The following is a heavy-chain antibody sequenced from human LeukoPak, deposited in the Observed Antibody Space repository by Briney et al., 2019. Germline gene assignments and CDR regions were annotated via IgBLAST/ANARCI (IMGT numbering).Heavy chain of an antibody. D-gene: IGHD3-22*01. Sequence: GGSLRLSCAASGFTFDDYGMSWVRQAPGKGLEWVSGINWNGGSTGYADSVKGRFTISRDNAKNSLYLQMNSLRAEDTAVYYCARGHSHYYDSSGYMDVWGKGTTVTVSS. V-gene: IGHV3-20*04. CDR2: INWNGGST. CDR3: ARGHSHYYDSSGYMDV. CDR1: GFTFDDYG. J-gene: IGHJ6*03.